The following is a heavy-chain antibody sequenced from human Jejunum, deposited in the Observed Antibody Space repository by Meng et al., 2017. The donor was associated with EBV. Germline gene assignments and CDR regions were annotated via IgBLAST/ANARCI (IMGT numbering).Heavy chain of an antibody. V-gene: IGHV1-3*01. D-gene: IGHD1-26*01. CDR3: ARELGGRFNY. Sequence: VHLVRSGAEVTGSGASVILSCKSSGYIFTAFALHWLRQAPGQRPEWMTWINPGTGGRQFSHKFQGRVTITSDTSASTVYMELSGLRSEDTAMYYCARELGGRFNYWGQGTLVTVSS. CDR2: INPGTGGR. CDR1: GYIFTAFA. J-gene: IGHJ4*01.